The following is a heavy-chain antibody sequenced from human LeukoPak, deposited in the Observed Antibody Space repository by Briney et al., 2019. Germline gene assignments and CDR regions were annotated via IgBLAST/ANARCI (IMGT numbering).Heavy chain of an antibody. V-gene: IGHV3-23*01. Sequence: GGSLRLSCAASGFTISSHSMNWVRQAPGKGLEWVSAISGSGGSTYYADSVNGRFTISRDNSKNTLYLQMNSLRAEDTAVYYCAKVPLGGYNYYYMDVWGKGTTVTVSS. D-gene: IGHD3-16*01. CDR2: ISGSGGST. J-gene: IGHJ6*03. CDR3: AKVPLGGYNYYYMDV. CDR1: GFTISSHS.